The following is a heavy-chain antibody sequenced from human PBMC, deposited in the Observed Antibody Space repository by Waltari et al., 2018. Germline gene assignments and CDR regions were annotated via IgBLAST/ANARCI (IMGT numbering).Heavy chain of an antibody. D-gene: IGHD3-9*01. CDR1: GGSINSTAFY. J-gene: IGHJ5*01. Sequence: HLQLQESGPGLVKPSGTLSLTCSVSGGSINSTAFYWGWIRQPPGKGLEWIATANDRRTTYFEPSLMGRVTISVDTSKRQFSLKLTSVTAADTAVYYCATQSVLTSFGSAHPTWFDSWGQGTPVTVSS. CDR2: ANDRRTT. CDR3: ATQSVLTSFGSAHPTWFDS. V-gene: IGHV4-39*01.